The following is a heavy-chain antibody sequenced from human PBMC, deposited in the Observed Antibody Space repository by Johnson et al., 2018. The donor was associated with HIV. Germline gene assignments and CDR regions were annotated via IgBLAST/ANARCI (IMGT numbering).Heavy chain of an antibody. Sequence: VQLVESGGGLIQPGGSLRLSCAASGVTVSSNYMSWVRQAPGKGLEWVSVIYSGGSTYYADSVKGRFTISRDNSKNTLYLQMNSLRAEDTAVYYCARAWVNYYDSPDAFDIWGQWTLVTVSS. J-gene: IGHJ3*02. CDR2: IYSGGST. V-gene: IGHV3-53*01. CDR1: GVTVSSNY. D-gene: IGHD3-22*01. CDR3: ARAWVNYYDSPDAFDI.